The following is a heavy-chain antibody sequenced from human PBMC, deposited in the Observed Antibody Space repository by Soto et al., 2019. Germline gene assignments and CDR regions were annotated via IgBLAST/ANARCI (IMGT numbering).Heavy chain of an antibody. Sequence: GGSLRLSCAASGFTFSNAWMSWVRQAPGKGLEWAGRIKSKTDGGTTDYAAPVKGRFTISRDDSKNTLYLQMNSLKTEDTAVYYCTTAGDYVWGSYRAIDHWGQGTLVTVSS. CDR3: TTAGDYVWGSYRAIDH. V-gene: IGHV3-15*01. CDR2: IKSKTDGGTT. CDR1: GFTFSNAW. D-gene: IGHD3-16*02. J-gene: IGHJ4*02.